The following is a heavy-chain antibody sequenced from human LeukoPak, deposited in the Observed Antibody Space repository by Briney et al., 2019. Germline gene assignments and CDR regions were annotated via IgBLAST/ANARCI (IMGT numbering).Heavy chain of an antibody. CDR1: GFTVSGNY. CDR3: ARLAIPRLYFDY. V-gene: IGHV3-53*01. CDR2: IYSGGTT. D-gene: IGHD3-16*01. Sequence: GGSLRLSCAVSGFTVSGNYMSWVRQAPGKGLEWVSLIYSGGTTYYADSVKGRFTISRDNSKNTLYLQMNSLRAEDTAVYYCARLAIPRLYFDYWGQGTLITVSS. J-gene: IGHJ4*02.